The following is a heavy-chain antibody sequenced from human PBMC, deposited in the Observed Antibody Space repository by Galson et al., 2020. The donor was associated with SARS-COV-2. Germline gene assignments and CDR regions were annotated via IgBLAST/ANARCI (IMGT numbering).Heavy chain of an antibody. V-gene: IGHV3-30*18. CDR3: AKDRMYYDILTGYFGGEHYYYYYGMDV. CDR1: GFTFSSYG. J-gene: IGHJ6*02. D-gene: IGHD3-9*01. Sequence: GGSLRLSCAASGFTFSSYGMHWVRQAPGKGLEWVAVISYDGSNKYYADSVKGRFTISRDNSKNTLYLQMNSLRAEDTAVYYCAKDRMYYDILTGYFGGEHYYYYYGMDVWGQGTTVTVSS. CDR2: ISYDGSNK.